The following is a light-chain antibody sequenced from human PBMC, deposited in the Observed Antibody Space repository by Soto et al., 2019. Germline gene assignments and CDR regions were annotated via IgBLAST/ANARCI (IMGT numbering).Light chain of an antibody. CDR3: CSYAGSSTFMV. Sequence: QSVLTQPASMSGSPGQSITISCTGTSSDVGSYNLVSWYQQHPGKAPKLMIYEGSKRPSGVSNRFSGSKSGNTASLTISGLQAEDEADYYCCSYAGSSTFMVFGGGTKLTVL. J-gene: IGLJ3*02. CDR2: EGS. V-gene: IGLV2-23*03. CDR1: SSDVGSYNL.